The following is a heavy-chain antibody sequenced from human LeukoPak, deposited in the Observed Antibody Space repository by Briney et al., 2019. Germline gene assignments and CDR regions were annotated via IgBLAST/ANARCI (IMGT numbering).Heavy chain of an antibody. CDR1: GFTFRSYG. CDR2: ISSSGSTI. CDR3: ARDPLYCGGDCYSDY. J-gene: IGHJ4*02. Sequence: GGTLRLSCAASGFTFRSYGMSWVRQAPGKGLEWVSYISSSGSTIYYADSVKGRFTISRDNAKNSLYLQMNSLRAEDTAVYYCARDPLYCGGDCYSDYWGQGTLVTVSS. V-gene: IGHV3-48*04. D-gene: IGHD2-21*02.